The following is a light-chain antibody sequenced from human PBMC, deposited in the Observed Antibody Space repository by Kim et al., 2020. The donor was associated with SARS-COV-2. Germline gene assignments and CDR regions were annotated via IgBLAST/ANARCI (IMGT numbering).Light chain of an antibody. CDR1: QDINND. CDR3: LKYKGATWT. Sequence: ASVGSRVTITCRAGQDINNDLAWYQQRPGKVPKLLIFAASTLQSGVPSRFSGSGSGTDFTLTISSLQPEDVATYYCLKYKGATWTFGQGTKVDIK. J-gene: IGKJ1*01. CDR2: AAS. V-gene: IGKV1-27*01.